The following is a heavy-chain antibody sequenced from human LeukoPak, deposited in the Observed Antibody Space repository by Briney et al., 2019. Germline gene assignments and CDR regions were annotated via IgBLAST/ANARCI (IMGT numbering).Heavy chain of an antibody. J-gene: IGHJ4*02. D-gene: IGHD3-10*02. V-gene: IGHV3-48*03. CDR1: GFTFSDYE. CDR3: ARGALHVFDY. Sequence: PGGSLRLSCAASGFTFSDYEINWVRQAPGKGLEWVSCISTSGNTTYYADSVKGRFTIYRDNAKNSLFLQMNTLTAEDTAVYYCARGALHVFDYWGQGTPVTVSS. CDR2: ISTSGNTT.